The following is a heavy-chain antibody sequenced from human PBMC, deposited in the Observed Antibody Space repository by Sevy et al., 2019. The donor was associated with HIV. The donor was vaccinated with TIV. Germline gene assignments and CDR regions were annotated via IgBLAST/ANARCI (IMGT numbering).Heavy chain of an antibody. J-gene: IGHJ4*02. CDR2: IRSESGGGTT. D-gene: IGHD3-22*01. CDR1: GLSFSNAW. Sequence: GGSLRLSCAASGLSFSNAWMAWVRQAPGKGLEWVGRIRSESGGGTTDFAAFAKGKFTIPRDDPKNTLYLQMNSLKTEDTAVYYCAIDDRRDGMIVVPFEKWGLGTLVTVSS. CDR3: AIDDRRDGMIVVPFEK. V-gene: IGHV3-15*01.